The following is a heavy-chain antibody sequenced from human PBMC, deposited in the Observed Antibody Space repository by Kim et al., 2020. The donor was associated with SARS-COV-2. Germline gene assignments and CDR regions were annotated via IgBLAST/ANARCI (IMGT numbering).Heavy chain of an antibody. V-gene: IGHV3-11*01. CDR1: GFTFSDYY. CDR2: ISSSGSTI. Sequence: GGSLRLSCAASGFTFSDYYMSWIRQAPGKGLEWVSYISSSGSTIYYADSVKGRFTISRDNAKNSLYLQMNSLRAEDTAVYYCAREVVVPAATYYYYYYGMDVWGQGTTVTVSS. CDR3: AREVVVPAATYYYYYYGMDV. D-gene: IGHD2-2*01. J-gene: IGHJ6*02.